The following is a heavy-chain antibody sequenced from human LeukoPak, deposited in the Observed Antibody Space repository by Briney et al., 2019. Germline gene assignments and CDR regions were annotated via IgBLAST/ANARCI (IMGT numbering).Heavy chain of an antibody. D-gene: IGHD1-1*01. V-gene: IGHV3-30*01. J-gene: IGHJ4*02. CDR2: ISYDGSNK. CDR3: AICTHCNDPPGDY. CDR1: GFTFSSYA. Sequence: PGGSLRLSCAASGFTFSSYAMHWVRQAPGKGLEWVAVISYDGSNKYYADSVKGRFTISRDNSKNTLYLQMNSLRAEDTAVYYCAICTHCNDPPGDYWGQGTLVTVSS.